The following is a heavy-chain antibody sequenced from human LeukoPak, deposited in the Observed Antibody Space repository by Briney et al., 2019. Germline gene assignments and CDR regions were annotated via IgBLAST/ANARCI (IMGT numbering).Heavy chain of an antibody. D-gene: IGHD2-2*01. CDR3: ARGGVPYSFDV. CDR1: GFPFSGYW. Sequence: PGGSLRLSCAAPGFPFSGYWMHWVRHAPGKGLGWVSCITADGSSTAYPDSVRGRFTIFRDSVRNTLYLQMNSLRVEDTAVYYCARGGVPYSFDVWGPGTMVSVSS. V-gene: IGHV3-74*01. CDR2: ITADGSST. J-gene: IGHJ3*01.